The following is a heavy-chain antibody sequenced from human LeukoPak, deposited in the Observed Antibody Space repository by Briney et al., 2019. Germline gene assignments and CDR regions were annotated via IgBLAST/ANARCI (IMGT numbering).Heavy chain of an antibody. CDR3: ASRRYYDSSGYLD. V-gene: IGHV4-39*01. D-gene: IGHD3-22*01. CDR1: GDSIRSSSYY. J-gene: IGHJ1*01. CDR2: IYYSGRT. Sequence: SETLSLTCTVSGDSIRSSSYYWDWIRQPPGKGLEWIGTIYYSGRTYYNPSLKSRVTISIDTSKNQFSLKLTSVTAADTAVYYCASRRYYDSSGYLDWGQGTLLTVSS.